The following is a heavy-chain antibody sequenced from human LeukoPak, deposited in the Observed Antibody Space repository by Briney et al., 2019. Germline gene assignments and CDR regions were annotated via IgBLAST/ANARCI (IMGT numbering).Heavy chain of an antibody. CDR2: INRDGSEK. V-gene: IGHV3-7*01. Sequence: GGSLRLSCAASGFTFSSYWMIWVRQAPGKGLEWVANINRDGSEKNYVDSVNGRFTISRDNAKNSLYLQLDSLRAEDTAVYYCVRDRYHYDSRGRPRFDSWGQGTLVIVSS. D-gene: IGHD3-22*01. CDR1: GFTFSSYW. CDR3: VRDRYHYDSRGRPRFDS. J-gene: IGHJ4*02.